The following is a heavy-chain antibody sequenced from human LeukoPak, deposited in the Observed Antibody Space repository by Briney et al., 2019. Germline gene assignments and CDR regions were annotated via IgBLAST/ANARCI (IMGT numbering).Heavy chain of an antibody. D-gene: IGHD5-24*01. CDR1: GGSFSGYY. V-gene: IGHV4-34*01. Sequence: PSETLSLTCGVYGGSFSGYYWSWIRPPPGKGLEWIGEINPRGSTNYNPSLKSRVTLSADTSKNQFSLTLNSVTAADTAVYYCARRRLGYYFDYWGQGTLVTVSS. J-gene: IGHJ4*02. CDR2: INPRGST. CDR3: ARRRLGYYFDY.